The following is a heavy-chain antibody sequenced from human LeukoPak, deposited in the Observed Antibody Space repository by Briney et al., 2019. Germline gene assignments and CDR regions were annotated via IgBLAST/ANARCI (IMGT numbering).Heavy chain of an antibody. V-gene: IGHV1-3*01. CDR2: INAGSGNT. J-gene: IGHJ4*02. CDR1: GYTFTSYA. Sequence: ASVKVSCKASGYTFTSYAMHWVRQAPGQRLEWMGWINAGSGNTKYSQKFQGRVTITRDTSASTAYMELSSLRSEDTAVYYCARSDSSSWYLFDYWDQGTLVTVSS. D-gene: IGHD6-13*01. CDR3: ARSDSSSWYLFDY.